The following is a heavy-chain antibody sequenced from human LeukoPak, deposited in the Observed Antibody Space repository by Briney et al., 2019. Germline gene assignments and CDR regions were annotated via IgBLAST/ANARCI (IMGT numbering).Heavy chain of an antibody. J-gene: IGHJ4*02. D-gene: IGHD2-8*02. CDR2: IWYDGTNK. CDR3: ANDLRLGVRGPEN. Sequence: GRSLTLSCAASGFTFSSYGMHWVRQAPGKGLEWVAVIWYDGTNKYYADSVKGRFTISRDNAKNSLYLQMNSLRAEDTAVYFCANDLRLGVRGPENWGKGNLVTVSS. V-gene: IGHV3-33*03. CDR1: GFTFSSYG.